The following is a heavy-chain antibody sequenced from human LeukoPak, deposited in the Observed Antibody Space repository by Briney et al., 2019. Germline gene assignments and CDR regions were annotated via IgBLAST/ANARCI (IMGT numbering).Heavy chain of an antibody. V-gene: IGHV3-7*01. CDR2: IKQDGSEK. D-gene: IGHD2-2*01. J-gene: IGHJ4*02. CDR1: GFTFSNYW. Sequence: GGSRRLSCAASGFTFSNYWMSWVRQAPGKGREWVANIKQDGSEKYYVHSVKGRFTISRDNAKNSLYLHMNSLRAEDTAVYSCARDFGTGSTVWGQGTLVTVSS. CDR3: ARDFGTGSTV.